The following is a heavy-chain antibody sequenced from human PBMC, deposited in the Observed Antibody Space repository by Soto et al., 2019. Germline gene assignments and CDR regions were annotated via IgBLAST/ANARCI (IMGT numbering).Heavy chain of an antibody. J-gene: IGHJ4*02. CDR1: GFIFRNDY. CDR2: TNKDGSEA. CDR3: VKDRAFRTVAGTDH. D-gene: IGHD6-19*01. Sequence: GGSLRLSCVASGFIFRNDYMSWVRQAPGKGLEWVAKTNKDGSEAYYVDSLEGRFTISRDNAKNLLFLEMKSLRVDDTATYYCVKDRAFRTVAGTDHWGQGTLVTVSS. V-gene: IGHV3-7*03.